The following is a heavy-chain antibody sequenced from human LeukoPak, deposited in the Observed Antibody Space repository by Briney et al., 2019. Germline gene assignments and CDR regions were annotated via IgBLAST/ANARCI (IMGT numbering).Heavy chain of an antibody. CDR2: MNPNSGNT. D-gene: IGHD6-19*01. CDR3: ARVRGVAGTYYYYYMDV. J-gene: IGHJ6*03. CDR1: GYTFTSYD. Sequence: ASVKVSCKASGYTFTSYDINWVRQAPGQGLEWLGWMNPNSGNTGYAQKFQGRVTMTRNTSISTAYMELSSLRSDDTAVYYCARVRGVAGTYYYYYMDVWGKGTTVTVSS. V-gene: IGHV1-8*01.